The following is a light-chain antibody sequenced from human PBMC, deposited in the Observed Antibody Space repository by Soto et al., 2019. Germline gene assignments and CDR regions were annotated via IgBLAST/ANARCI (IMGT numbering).Light chain of an antibody. V-gene: IGKV1-5*01. J-gene: IGKJ2*01. CDR2: DVS. CDR3: QHTTDFT. Sequence: DIQMTQSPSTLSASVGYRVTITCRASQSISSWLAWYLQKPGKASKLLIYDVSNLDRGVPPRFSGSTSGAESTLTITGLQPDDLGTYYCQHTTDFTFGQGTKVDIK. CDR1: QSISSW.